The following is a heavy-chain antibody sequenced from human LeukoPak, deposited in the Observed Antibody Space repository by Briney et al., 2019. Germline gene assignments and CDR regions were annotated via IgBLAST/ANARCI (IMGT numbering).Heavy chain of an antibody. V-gene: IGHV4-4*07. Sequence: SETLSLTCTVSGGPISSYYWSWIRQPAGKALEWIGRLYPSGSTSYNPSLESRVTISVDKSKNQVSLRLTSVTAADTAVYYCARDSTGTAFDPWGQGTLVTVSS. CDR2: LYPSGST. CDR1: GGPISSYY. D-gene: IGHD1-14*01. CDR3: ARDSTGTAFDP. J-gene: IGHJ5*02.